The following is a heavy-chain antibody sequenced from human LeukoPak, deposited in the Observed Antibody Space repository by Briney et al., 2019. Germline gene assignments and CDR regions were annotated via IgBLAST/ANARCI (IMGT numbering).Heavy chain of an antibody. J-gene: IGHJ4*02. CDR1: GYTFTSYG. V-gene: IGHV1-69*04. Sequence: ASVKVSCKASGYTFTSYGISWVRQAPGQGLEWMGRIIPILGIANYAQKFQGRVTITADKSTSTAYMELSSLRSEDTAVYYCARDRLGISDYWGQGTLVTVSS. CDR3: ARDRLGISDY. D-gene: IGHD7-27*01. CDR2: IIPILGIA.